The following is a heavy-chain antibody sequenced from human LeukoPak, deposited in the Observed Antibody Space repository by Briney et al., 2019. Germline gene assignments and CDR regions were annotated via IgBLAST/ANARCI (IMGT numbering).Heavy chain of an antibody. D-gene: IGHD2/OR15-2a*01. J-gene: IGHJ4*02. V-gene: IGHV1-18*01. Sequence: ASVKVSCKASGYTFTSYGIRWVRQAPGQVLEWMGWISAYNGNTNYAQKLQGRVTMTTDTSTSTAYMELRSLRSDDTAVYYCARGNTTGGAFDYWGQGTLVTVSS. CDR2: ISAYNGNT. CDR1: GYTFTSYG. CDR3: ARGNTTGGAFDY.